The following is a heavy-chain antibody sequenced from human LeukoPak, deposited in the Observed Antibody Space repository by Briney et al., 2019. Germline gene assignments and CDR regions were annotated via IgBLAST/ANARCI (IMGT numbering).Heavy chain of an antibody. CDR1: GFTFSSYS. CDR2: ISSSSNYI. CDR3: ARDPTSIAAPCYFDY. V-gene: IGHV3-21*01. Sequence: GGSLRLSCAASGFTFSSYSMNWVRQAPGKGLEWVSSISSSSNYIYYADSLKGRFTISRDNAKNSLYLQMNSLRAEDTAVYYCARDPTSIAAPCYFDYWGQGTLVTVSS. J-gene: IGHJ4*02. D-gene: IGHD6-6*01.